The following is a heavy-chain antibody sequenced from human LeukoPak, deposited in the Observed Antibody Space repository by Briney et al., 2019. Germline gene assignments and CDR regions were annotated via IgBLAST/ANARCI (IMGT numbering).Heavy chain of an antibody. D-gene: IGHD3-10*01. CDR2: IYYRGST. J-gene: IGHJ5*02. CDR3: ARASITMVLGYSSKFAP. Sequence: SETLSLTCTVSGGSISSYYCSWIRQPPGKGLEWNGYIYYRGSTNYNPSLKSRVTISVDTSKNQFSLKLSCVTAADTAVYYCARASITMVLGYSSKFAPWGQGTLGTVSS. V-gene: IGHV4-59*12. CDR1: GGSISSYY.